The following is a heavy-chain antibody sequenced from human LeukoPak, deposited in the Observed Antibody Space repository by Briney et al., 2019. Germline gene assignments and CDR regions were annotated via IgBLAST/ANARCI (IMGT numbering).Heavy chain of an antibody. CDR1: GFTFSSYG. Sequence: QAGGSLRLSCAASGFTFSSYGMHWVRQAPGKGLEWVAVISYGGSNKYYADSVKGRFTISRDNSKNTLYLQMNSLRAEDTAVYYCAKDGGGSTMVRGVTLDYWGQGTLVTVSS. CDR3: AKDGGGSTMVRGVTLDY. D-gene: IGHD3-10*01. V-gene: IGHV3-30*18. J-gene: IGHJ4*02. CDR2: ISYGGSNK.